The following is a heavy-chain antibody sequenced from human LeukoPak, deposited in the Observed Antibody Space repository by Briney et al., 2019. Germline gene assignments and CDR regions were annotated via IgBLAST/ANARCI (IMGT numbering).Heavy chain of an antibody. CDR2: IVVGSGNT. CDR1: GFTFISSA. V-gene: IGHV1-58*02. J-gene: IGHJ4*02. Sequence: TSVKVSCKASGFTFISSAIQWVRQVRGQRLEWIGWIVVGSGNTNYEQKFQDRVTITKDMSTMTAYMELSSLRSEDTALYYCAAVFFSSTVPYFDHWAQGTLVTVSS. CDR3: AAVFFSSTVPYFDH. D-gene: IGHD2-2*01.